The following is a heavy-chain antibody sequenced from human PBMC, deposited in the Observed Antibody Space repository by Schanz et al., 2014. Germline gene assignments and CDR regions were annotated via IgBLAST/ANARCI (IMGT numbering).Heavy chain of an antibody. V-gene: IGHV3-21*06. Sequence: EVQLVESGGGLVKPGGSLRLSCAASGFTFNNFNMNWVRQAPGKGLEWVSSISSSGSSIYYADSVKGRFTISRDNANNSLFLRMNSLRAEDTAVYYCARGTDTAMEHRPFDYWGQGTLVTVSS. CDR2: ISSSGSSI. CDR3: ARGTDTAMEHRPFDY. D-gene: IGHD5-18*01. J-gene: IGHJ4*02. CDR1: GFTFNNFN.